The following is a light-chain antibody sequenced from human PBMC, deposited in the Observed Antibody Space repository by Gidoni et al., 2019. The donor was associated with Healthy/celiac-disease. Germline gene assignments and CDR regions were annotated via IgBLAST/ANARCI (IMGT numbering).Light chain of an antibody. J-gene: IGLJ3*02. Sequence: QSVLTQPPSASGTPWQRVTISCSGSSSNIGSNYVYWYQQLPGTAPKLLIYRNNQRPSGVPDRFSGSKSGTSAFLAISGLRSEDEADYYCAAWDDSLSGRVFGGGTKLTVL. CDR2: RNN. V-gene: IGLV1-47*01. CDR1: SSNIGSNY. CDR3: AAWDDSLSGRV.